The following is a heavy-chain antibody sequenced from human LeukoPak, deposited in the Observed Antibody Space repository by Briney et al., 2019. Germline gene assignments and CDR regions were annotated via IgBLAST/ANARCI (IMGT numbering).Heavy chain of an antibody. Sequence: PGGSLRLSCAASGFTFSSYAMSWVRQAPGKGLEWVSGISGGSGSTYYADSVKGRFTISRDNSKNTLYLQMNSLRAEDTAVYYCTKGAGVHSSSWYVESPFDYWGQGTLVTVSS. CDR2: ISGGSGST. V-gene: IGHV3-23*01. CDR3: TKGAGVHSSSWYVESPFDY. J-gene: IGHJ4*02. D-gene: IGHD6-13*01. CDR1: GFTFSSYA.